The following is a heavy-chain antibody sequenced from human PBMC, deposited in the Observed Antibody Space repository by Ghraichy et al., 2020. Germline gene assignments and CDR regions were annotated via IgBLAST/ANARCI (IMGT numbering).Heavy chain of an antibody. V-gene: IGHV4-59*01. J-gene: IGHJ4*02. CDR2: IYYSGNT. CDR3: ARSFYSSSWYAFDY. D-gene: IGHD6-13*01. CDR1: DGSISTYF. Sequence: SETLSLTCTVSDGSISTYFWSWIRQPPGKGLEWIGYIYYSGNTNYNPSLKSRVTISVDTSKNQFSLKLSSVTAADTAVYYCARSFYSSSWYAFDYWGQGTLVTVSS.